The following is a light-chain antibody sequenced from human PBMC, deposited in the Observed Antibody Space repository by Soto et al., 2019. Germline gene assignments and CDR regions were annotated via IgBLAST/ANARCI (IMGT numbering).Light chain of an antibody. V-gene: IGLV2-14*01. J-gene: IGLJ1*01. CDR3: SSYTSSSTRV. CDR2: DVS. CDR1: RRDVGGYNY. Sequence: QSVLTQPASLSGSPGQSITSSCTGTRRDVGGYNYVSWYQQHPGKAPKLMIYDVSNRPSGVSNRFSGSESGNTASLSISGLQAEDEADYYCSSYTSSSTRVFGNGTKVTVL.